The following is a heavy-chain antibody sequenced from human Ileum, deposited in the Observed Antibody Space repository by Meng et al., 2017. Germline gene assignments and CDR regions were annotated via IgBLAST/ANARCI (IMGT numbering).Heavy chain of an antibody. Sequence: SETLSLTCTVSGGSISSYYWSWIRQPPGKGLEWIGYIYYSGSTNYNPALKSRVTISVDTSKNQFPLKLSSVTAADTAVYYCARESKGYYDILTGYDPDAFDIWGQGTMVTVSS. CDR3: ARESKGYYDILTGYDPDAFDI. J-gene: IGHJ3*02. V-gene: IGHV4-59*01. CDR1: GGSISSYY. CDR2: IYYSGST. D-gene: IGHD3-9*01.